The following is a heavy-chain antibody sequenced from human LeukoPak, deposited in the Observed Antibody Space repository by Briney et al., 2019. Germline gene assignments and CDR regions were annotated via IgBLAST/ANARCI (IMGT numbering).Heavy chain of an antibody. Sequence: ASVKVSCKASGYTFTGCYMHWVRQAPGQGLEWMGWINPNSGGTNYAQKFQGRVTMTRDTSISTAYMELSRLRSDDTAVYYCARESADYYDSSGYYYLVYYFDYWGQGTLVTVSS. V-gene: IGHV1-2*02. CDR2: INPNSGGT. D-gene: IGHD3-22*01. CDR3: ARESADYYDSSGYYYLVYYFDY. J-gene: IGHJ4*02. CDR1: GYTFTGCY.